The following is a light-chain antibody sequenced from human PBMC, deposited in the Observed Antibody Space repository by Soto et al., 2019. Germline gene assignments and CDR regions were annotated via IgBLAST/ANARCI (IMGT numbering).Light chain of an antibody. CDR3: QHRTNWPPALT. V-gene: IGKV3-11*01. Sequence: EIVLTQSPATLSLSPGERATLSCRTSQSVTNYLAWFQQKLGQAPRLLIYDASNRAPGIPARFSGSGSGTEFTITISSLEPEDVAVYYCQHRTNWPPALTFGGGTKVEIK. CDR2: DAS. CDR1: QSVTNY. J-gene: IGKJ4*01.